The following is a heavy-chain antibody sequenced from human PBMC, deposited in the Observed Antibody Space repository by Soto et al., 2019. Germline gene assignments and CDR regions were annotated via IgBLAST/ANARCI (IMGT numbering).Heavy chain of an antibody. CDR1: GGSFTSNNC. D-gene: IGHD1-7*01. Sequence: QVQLQESGPGLVKPSGTLSLTCAVSGGSFTSNNCWTWVRQPPGQGLEWIGEIYRTGSTNYNPSLKSRVTISLDKSENKFSLKVTSLTAADTAVYYCASRDPGTSVDYWGQGTLVTVSS. J-gene: IGHJ4*02. CDR2: IYRTGST. V-gene: IGHV4-4*02. CDR3: ASRDPGTSVDY.